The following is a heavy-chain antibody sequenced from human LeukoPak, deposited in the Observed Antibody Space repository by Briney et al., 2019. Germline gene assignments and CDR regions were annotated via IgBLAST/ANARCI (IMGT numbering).Heavy chain of an antibody. Sequence: PSGGSLRFSCAASGFTFSSNWMHWVRQAPGKGLVWVSRINSDGSRTSYADSVKGRFTISRDNAKNTLYLQMNSLRAEDTAVYYCARGTVTIGYWGQGTLVTVSS. J-gene: IGHJ4*02. CDR2: INSDGSRT. D-gene: IGHD4-17*01. CDR1: GFTFSSNW. V-gene: IGHV3-74*01. CDR3: ARGTVTIGY.